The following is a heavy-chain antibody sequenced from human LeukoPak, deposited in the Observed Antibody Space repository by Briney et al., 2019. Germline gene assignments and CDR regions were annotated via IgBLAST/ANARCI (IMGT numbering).Heavy chain of an antibody. V-gene: IGHV3-30*02. CDR2: IRYDGTKQ. D-gene: IGHD4-11*01. CDR3: AKGFSTTESALDY. J-gene: IGHJ4*02. CDR1: GFTFSNHG. Sequence: GGSLRLSCAASGFTFSNHGMQWVRQAPGKGLERVAFIRYDGTKQFYADSVKGRCTISRDNSKNTLYLQMNGLRAEDTAVYYCAKGFSTTESALDYWGQGTLVTVSS.